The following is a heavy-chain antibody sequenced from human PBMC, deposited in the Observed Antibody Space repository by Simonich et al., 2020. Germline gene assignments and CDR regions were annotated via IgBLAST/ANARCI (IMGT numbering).Heavy chain of an antibody. CDR3: ARDTSYYGSGSYYFDY. CDR2: ISSSSRHI. Sequence: GGGLVKPGGSLRLSCAASGFTFSSYSMNWVRQGPGKGLELFSSISSSSRHIYSADSVKGRFTISRDNAKNSLYLQMNSLSAEDTAGYYCARDTSYYGSGSYYFDYWGQGTLVTVSS. J-gene: IGHJ4*02. CDR1: GFTFSSYS. D-gene: IGHD3-10*01. V-gene: IGHV3-21*01.